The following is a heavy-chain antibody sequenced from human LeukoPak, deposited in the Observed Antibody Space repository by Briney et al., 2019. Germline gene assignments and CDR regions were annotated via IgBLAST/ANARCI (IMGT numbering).Heavy chain of an antibody. Sequence: PSQTLSLTCAVSGGSISSGGYSWSWIRQPPGKGLEWIGYIYHSGSTYYNPSLKSRVTISVDRSKNQFSLKLSSVTAADTAVYYCARRHRAVAPHRIDAFDIWGQGTMVTVSS. CDR2: IYHSGST. D-gene: IGHD6-19*01. J-gene: IGHJ3*02. V-gene: IGHV4-30-2*01. CDR3: ARRHRAVAPHRIDAFDI. CDR1: GGSISSGGYS.